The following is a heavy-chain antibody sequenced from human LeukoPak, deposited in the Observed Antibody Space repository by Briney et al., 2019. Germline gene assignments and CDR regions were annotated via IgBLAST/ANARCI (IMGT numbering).Heavy chain of an antibody. D-gene: IGHD3-10*01. CDR1: GGSLGSYY. Sequence: PSETLSLTCTVSGGSLGSYYWSWIRQPPGKGLEWIGYIYYSGSTNYNPSLKSRVTISVDTSKNQFSLKLSSVTAADTAVYYCARERHYYGSVNRGAFDIWGLGTMVTVSS. V-gene: IGHV4-59*01. CDR3: ARERHYYGSVNRGAFDI. J-gene: IGHJ3*02. CDR2: IYYSGST.